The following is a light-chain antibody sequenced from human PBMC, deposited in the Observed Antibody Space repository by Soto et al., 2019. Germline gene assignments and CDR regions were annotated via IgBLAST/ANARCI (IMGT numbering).Light chain of an antibody. CDR2: EVS. V-gene: IGLV2-14*01. CDR3: SSFTTGSTLGYV. CDR1: SSDIGFYNY. J-gene: IGLJ1*01. Sequence: QSALTQPASVSGSPGQSITISCTGTSSDIGFYNYVSWYQQHPGRAPKLMIHEVSNRPSGVSNRFSASKSGNTASLTISGLQVEDEADYYCSSFTTGSTLGYVFGTGTKLTVL.